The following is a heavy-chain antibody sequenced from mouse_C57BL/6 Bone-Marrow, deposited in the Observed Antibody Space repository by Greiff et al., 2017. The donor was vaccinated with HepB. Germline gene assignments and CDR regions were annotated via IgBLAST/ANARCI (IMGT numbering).Heavy chain of an antibody. CDR2: ISSGSSTI. Sequence: DVHLVESGGGLVKPGGSLKLSCAASGFTFSDYGMHWVRQAPEKGLEWVAYISSGSSTIYYADTVKGRFTISRDNAKNTLFLQMTSLRSEDTAMYYCASYYYGSSYFDYWGQGTTLTVSS. J-gene: IGHJ2*01. CDR1: GFTFSDYG. V-gene: IGHV5-17*01. CDR3: ASYYYGSSYFDY. D-gene: IGHD1-1*01.